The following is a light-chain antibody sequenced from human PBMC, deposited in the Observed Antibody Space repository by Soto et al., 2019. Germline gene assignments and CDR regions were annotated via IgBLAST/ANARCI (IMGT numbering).Light chain of an antibody. J-gene: IGLJ1*01. CDR2: EDS. CDR1: STDFVSYNR. V-gene: IGLV2-18*01. CDR3: SLYTSENTYV. Sequence: QSVLTQPPSVSGSPGQSVTISCTGTSTDFVSYNRVSWYQQPPGTAPKLIIYEDSNRPSGVPDRFSGSKSGNTASLTISGLQAADEADYYCSLYTSENTYVFGTGTKV.